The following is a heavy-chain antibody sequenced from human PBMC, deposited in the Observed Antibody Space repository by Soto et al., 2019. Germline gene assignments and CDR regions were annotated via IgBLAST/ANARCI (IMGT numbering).Heavy chain of an antibody. CDR2: ISYDGSNK. Sequence: QVQLVESGGGVVQPGRSLRLSCAASGFTFSSYGMHWVRQAPGKGLEWVAVISYDGSNKYYADSVKGRFTISRDNSKNTLYLQMNSLRAEDTAVYYCAKEGVPAAFYYSYYYMDVWGKGTTVTVSS. D-gene: IGHD2-2*01. V-gene: IGHV3-30*18. CDR1: GFTFSSYG. J-gene: IGHJ6*03. CDR3: AKEGVPAAFYYSYYYMDV.